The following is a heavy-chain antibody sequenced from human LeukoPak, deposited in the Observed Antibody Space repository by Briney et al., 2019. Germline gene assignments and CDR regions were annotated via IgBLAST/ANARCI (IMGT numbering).Heavy chain of an antibody. J-gene: IGHJ4*02. V-gene: IGHV4-61*02. CDR3: ARDRSYYSDTGTDY. Sequence: SETLSLTRTVSGVSISRGSHYWSWIRQPAGKGLEWIGRIHTIGNTNYSPSLWRRVTISVDTSKNQFSLRLHSVTAADTAVYYCARDRSYYSDTGTDYWGQGALVTVSS. D-gene: IGHD3-22*01. CDR1: GVSISRGSHY. CDR2: IHTIGNT.